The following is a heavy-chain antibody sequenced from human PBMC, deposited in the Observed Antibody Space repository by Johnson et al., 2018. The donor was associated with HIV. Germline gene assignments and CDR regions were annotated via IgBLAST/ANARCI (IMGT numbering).Heavy chain of an antibody. CDR2: ISWNSGSI. CDR1: GFTFDDYG. D-gene: IGHD3-3*01. CDR3: AAYYDFWSGSYTSGFDI. J-gene: IGHJ3*02. Sequence: VQLVESGGGVVRPGGSLRLSCAASGFTFDDYGMTWVRQAPGKGLEWVSGISWNSGSIGYADSVKGRFTISRDNSKNTLYLQMNSLRPEDTAMYYCAAYYDFWSGSYTSGFDIWGQGTMVTVSS. V-gene: IGHV3-20*04.